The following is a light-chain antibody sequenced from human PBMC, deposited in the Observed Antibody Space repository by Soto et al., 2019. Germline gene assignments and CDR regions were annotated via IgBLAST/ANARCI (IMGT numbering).Light chain of an antibody. V-gene: IGLV2-8*01. J-gene: IGLJ2*01. Sequence: QSALTQPPSASGSPGQSVTISCTGTSSDVGAYNYVSWYQQHPGKAPKLMIYEVNKRPSGVPDRFSGSKSGNTAFLTVSGLQDEVEADYYCSLYVGNNNLVFGGGTKLTVL. CDR2: EVN. CDR1: SSDVGAYNY. CDR3: SLYVGNNNLV.